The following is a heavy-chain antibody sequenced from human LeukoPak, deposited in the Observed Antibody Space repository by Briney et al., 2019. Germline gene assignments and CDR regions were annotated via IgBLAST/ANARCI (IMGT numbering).Heavy chain of an antibody. Sequence: KPSETLSLTCAVYGGSFSGYYWSWIRQPPGKGLEWIGEINHSGSTNYNPSLKSRVTISADTSKNQFSLKLSSVTAADTAVYYCARGRITMVRGVIITSRVYFDYWGREPWSPSPQ. V-gene: IGHV4-34*01. CDR1: GGSFSGYY. D-gene: IGHD3-10*01. CDR2: INHSGST. J-gene: IGHJ4*02. CDR3: ARGRITMVRGVIITSRVYFDY.